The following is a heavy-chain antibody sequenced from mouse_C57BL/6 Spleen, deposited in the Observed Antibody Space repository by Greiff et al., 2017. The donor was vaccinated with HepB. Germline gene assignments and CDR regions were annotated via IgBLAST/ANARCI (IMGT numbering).Heavy chain of an antibody. CDR2: IRNKANGYTT. D-gene: IGHD1-1*01. Sequence: EVQRVESGGGLVQPGGSLSLSCAASGFTFTDYYMSWVRQPPGKALEWLGFIRNKANGYTTEYSASVKGRFTISRDNSQSILYLQMNALRAEDSATYYCARNYYGSYFDYWGQGTTLTVSS. J-gene: IGHJ2*01. V-gene: IGHV7-3*01. CDR1: GFTFTDYY. CDR3: ARNYYGSYFDY.